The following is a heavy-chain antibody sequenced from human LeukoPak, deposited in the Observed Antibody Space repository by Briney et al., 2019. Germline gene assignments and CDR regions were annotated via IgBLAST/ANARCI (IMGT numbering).Heavy chain of an antibody. Sequence: TGGSLRLSCSASGFTSTTYGIHWVRQAPGKGLEWVAAISDDGDHKYYADSVKGRFTISRDNSKNTLYLQMNSLRAEDTAVYYCAKDLGGSGWYGAYWGQGTLVTVSS. CDR1: GFTSTTYG. D-gene: IGHD6-19*01. V-gene: IGHV3-30*18. CDR2: ISDDGDHK. CDR3: AKDLGGSGWYGAY. J-gene: IGHJ4*02.